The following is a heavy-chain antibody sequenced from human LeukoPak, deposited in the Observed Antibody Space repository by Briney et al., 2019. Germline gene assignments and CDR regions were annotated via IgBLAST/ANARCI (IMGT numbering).Heavy chain of an antibody. CDR3: AKDWARFGSSGYYYFDY. V-gene: IGHV3-30*02. CDR1: GFTFSSYG. J-gene: IGHJ4*02. Sequence: PGGSLRLSCAASGFTFSSYGMHWVRQAPGTGLEWVAFIRYDGSNKYYADSVKGRFTISRDNSKNTLYLQMNSLRAEDTAVYYCAKDWARFGSSGYYYFDYWGQGTLVTVSS. D-gene: IGHD3-22*01. CDR2: IRYDGSNK.